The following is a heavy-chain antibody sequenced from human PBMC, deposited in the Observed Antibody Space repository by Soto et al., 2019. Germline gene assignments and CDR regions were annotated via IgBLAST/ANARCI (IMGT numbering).Heavy chain of an antibody. Sequence: DVQLLESGGGLVQPEGSLRLSCAGSGFTFSSYAMGWVRQGPGKGLEWVAVVSIGGSTHYADAVRGRFTISRDNSKNTLSLQVNSLTAEDTAEYFCAKRRGAGGHFDYWGQGALVTVSS. V-gene: IGHV3-23*01. CDR2: VSIGGST. D-gene: IGHD2-15*01. CDR1: GFTFSSYA. J-gene: IGHJ4*02. CDR3: AKRRGAGGHFDY.